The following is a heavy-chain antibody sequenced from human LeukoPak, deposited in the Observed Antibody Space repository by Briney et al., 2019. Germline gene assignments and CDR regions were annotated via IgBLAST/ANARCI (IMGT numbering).Heavy chain of an antibody. CDR2: ISRSGDST. D-gene: IGHD1-26*01. CDR1: GFTFSSYA. V-gene: IGHV3-23*01. J-gene: IGHJ4*02. Sequence: GGSLRLSCAASGFTFSSYAMSWVRQAPGKGLEWFSAISRSGDSTYYADSVKGRFTISRDNSKNTLYLQMNSLRAEDTAVYYCARKGGSYFTNYFDYWGQGTLVTVSS. CDR3: ARKGGSYFTNYFDY.